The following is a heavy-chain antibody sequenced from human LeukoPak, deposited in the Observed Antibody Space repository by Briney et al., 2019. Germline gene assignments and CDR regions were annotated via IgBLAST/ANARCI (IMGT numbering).Heavy chain of an antibody. V-gene: IGHV3-23*01. CDR3: ARGRGGDYVHSRFDY. CDR1: GFTFSSYA. D-gene: IGHD4-17*01. CDR2: ISGSGGST. Sequence: GGSLRLSCAASGFTFSSYAMSWVRQAPGKGLEWVSAISGSGGSTYYADSVKGRFTISRDNSKNTLYLQMNSLRAEDTALYYCARGRGGDYVHSRFDYWGQGTLVTVSS. J-gene: IGHJ4*02.